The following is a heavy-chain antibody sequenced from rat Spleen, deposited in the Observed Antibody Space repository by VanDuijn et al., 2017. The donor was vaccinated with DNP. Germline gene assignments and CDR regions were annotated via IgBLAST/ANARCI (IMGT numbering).Heavy chain of an antibody. CDR1: GFNFNDYW. J-gene: IGHJ4*01. V-gene: IGHV4-2*01. D-gene: IGHD1-1*01. Sequence: EVKLVESGGGLVQPGRSLKLSCAASGFNFNDYWMAWVRQAPGKGLEWIGEINKGSSTINYTPSLKDKFTISRDNAQSTLYLQMSKLGSEDTATYYCAIDLQTGRAWGQGTSVTVSS. CDR3: AIDLQTGRA. CDR2: INKGSSTI.